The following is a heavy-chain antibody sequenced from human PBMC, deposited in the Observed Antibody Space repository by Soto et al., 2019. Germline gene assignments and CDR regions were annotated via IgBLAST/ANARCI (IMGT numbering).Heavy chain of an antibody. V-gene: IGHV1-8*01. CDR1: GYTFTTYD. Sequence: QVQLVQSGAEVKKPGASVKVSCKASGYTFTTYDINWVRQATGQGLEWIGWMSPKTGNTGYVQNFQGRVTMTRNPSISTAYMELSSLTSEDTAVYYCARGSPNWGFDLWGQGTLVPVSS. D-gene: IGHD7-27*01. CDR2: MSPKTGNT. J-gene: IGHJ4*02. CDR3: ARGSPNWGFDL.